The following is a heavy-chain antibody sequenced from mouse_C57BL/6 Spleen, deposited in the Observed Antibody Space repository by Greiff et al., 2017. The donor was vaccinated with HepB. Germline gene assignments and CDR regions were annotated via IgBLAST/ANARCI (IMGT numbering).Heavy chain of an antibody. J-gene: IGHJ3*01. Sequence: VQLQQPGAELVKPGASVKLSCKASGYTFTSYWMHWVKQRPGRGLEWIGRIGPNSGGTKYNEKFKSKATLTVDKPSSTAYMQLSSLTSEDSAVYYCARDGSSSWFAYWGQGTLVTVSA. CDR1: GYTFTSYW. CDR2: IGPNSGGT. CDR3: ARDGSSSWFAY. D-gene: IGHD1-1*01. V-gene: IGHV1-72*01.